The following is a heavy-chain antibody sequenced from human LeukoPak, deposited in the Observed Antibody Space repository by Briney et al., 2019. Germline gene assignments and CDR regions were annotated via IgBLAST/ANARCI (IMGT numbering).Heavy chain of an antibody. CDR2: IEPNSGGA. V-gene: IGHV1-2*02. CDR1: GYTFTVKF. J-gene: IGHJ4*02. CDR3: AIENYYDSSGYSKAFDY. Sequence: ASVKVSCKTSGYTFTVKFLHWLRQAPGQGLEWMGGIEPNSGGAVYGQNFRGRVTVTRDTSVSTAYMELSRLRSDDMAVYYCAIENYYDSSGYSKAFDYWGQGTLVTVSS. D-gene: IGHD3-22*01.